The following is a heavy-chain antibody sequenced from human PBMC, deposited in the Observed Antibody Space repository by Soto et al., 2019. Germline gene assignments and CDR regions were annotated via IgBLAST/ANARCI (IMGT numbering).Heavy chain of an antibody. J-gene: IGHJ4*02. V-gene: IGHV1-3*01. CDR3: ARDPTVTGGD. Sequence: QVQLVQSGAEVKKPGASVKVSCKASGYTFTSYAMHWVRQAPGQRLEWMGWINAGNGNTKYSQKFQGRVTITRDTSASIAYMELSSLRSEDTAVYYCARDPTVTGGDWGQGTLVTVSS. CDR1: GYTFTSYA. CDR2: INAGNGNT. D-gene: IGHD4-17*01.